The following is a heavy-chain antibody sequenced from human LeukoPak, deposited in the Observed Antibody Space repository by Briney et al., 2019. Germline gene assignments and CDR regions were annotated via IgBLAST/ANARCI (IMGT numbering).Heavy chain of an antibody. D-gene: IGHD3-10*01. CDR2: IFSDGYTK. CDR3: ARASGPFDF. V-gene: IGHV3-33*08. CDR1: GFTFSSYW. Sequence: GGSLRLSCAASGFTFSSYWMSWVRQAPGKGLEWVAVIFSDGYTKYYAASVKDRFTISRDNSKNTLYLHMNSLIPGDTGVYYCARASGPFDFWGQGTLLTVSS. J-gene: IGHJ4*02.